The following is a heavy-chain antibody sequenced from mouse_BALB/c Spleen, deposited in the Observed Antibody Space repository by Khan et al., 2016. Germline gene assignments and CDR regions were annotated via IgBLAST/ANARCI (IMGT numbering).Heavy chain of an antibody. Sequence: QIQLVQSGPELKKPGETVKISCKAPGYTFTDYGMNWVKQAPGKDLKWMGWINTYTGEPTYADDFKGRFVFSLETSASTAYLQINNLTNEDTATYFCGSGTDWYFDVWGAGTTVTVSS. J-gene: IGHJ1*01. D-gene: IGHD4-1*01. CDR2: INTYTGEP. CDR1: GYTFTDYG. V-gene: IGHV9-3-1*01. CDR3: GSGTDWYFDV.